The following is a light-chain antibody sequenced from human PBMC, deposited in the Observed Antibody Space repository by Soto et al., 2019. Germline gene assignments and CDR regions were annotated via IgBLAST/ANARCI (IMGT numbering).Light chain of an antibody. CDR3: MQALQTPIT. V-gene: IGKV2-28*01. Sequence: DIVMTQSPLSLPVTPGEPASISCRSSQSLLHSNGYNYLDWYLQKPGQSPQLLICLASNRASGVPDRFSGSGSGTDFTLKISRVEAEDVGVYYSMQALQTPITFGQGTRLEIK. J-gene: IGKJ5*01. CDR1: QSLLHSNGYNY. CDR2: LAS.